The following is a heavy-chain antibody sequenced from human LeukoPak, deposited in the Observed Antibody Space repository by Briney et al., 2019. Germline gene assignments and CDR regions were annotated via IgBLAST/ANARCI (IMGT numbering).Heavy chain of an antibody. D-gene: IGHD2-2*02. CDR2: IYYSGST. CDR1: GGSISSYY. V-gene: IGHV4-59*01. Sequence: SETLSLTCTVSGGSISSYYWSWIRQPPGKGLEWIGYIYYSGSTNYNPSLKSRVTISVDTSKNQFSLKLSSVTAADTAVYYCAISPGLRYPLYFDYWGQGTLVTVSS. J-gene: IGHJ4*02. CDR3: AISPGLRYPLYFDY.